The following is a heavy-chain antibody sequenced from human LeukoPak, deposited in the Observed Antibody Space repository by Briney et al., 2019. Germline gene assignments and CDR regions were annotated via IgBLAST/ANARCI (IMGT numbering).Heavy chain of an antibody. CDR2: IYPGDSDI. D-gene: IGHD4-17*01. Sequence: GESLKISCKTSGYTFTNYWIGWVRQMPGKGLEWMGIIYPGDSDIKYSPSFQGQVTISADKSISTAYLQWSSLKASDTATYYCARRPGDYVDYWGQGTLVTVSS. CDR3: ARRPGDYVDY. CDR1: GYTFTNYW. J-gene: IGHJ4*02. V-gene: IGHV5-51*01.